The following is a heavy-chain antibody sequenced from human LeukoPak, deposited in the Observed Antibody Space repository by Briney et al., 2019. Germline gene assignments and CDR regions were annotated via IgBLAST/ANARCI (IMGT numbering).Heavy chain of an antibody. J-gene: IGHJ6*02. CDR3: ARAAGRYYDFWSGYPPSYGMDV. D-gene: IGHD3-3*01. CDR1: GGSISSYY. CDR2: IYYSGST. Sequence: SETLSLTCTVSGGSISSYYWSWIRQPPGKGLEWIGYIYYSGSTNYNPSLKSRVTISVDTSKNQFSLKLSSVTAADTAVYYCARAAGRYYDFWSGYPPSYGMDVWGQGTTVTVSS. V-gene: IGHV4-59*01.